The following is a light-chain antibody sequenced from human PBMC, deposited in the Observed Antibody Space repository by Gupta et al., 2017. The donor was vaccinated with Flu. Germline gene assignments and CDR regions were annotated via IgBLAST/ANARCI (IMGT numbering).Light chain of an antibody. CDR1: SSNIGSNT. CDR2: GGN. CDR3: AAWDASLIGVV. V-gene: IGLV1-44*01. J-gene: IGLJ2*01. Sequence: QSVLTQPPPPSGPPGERVTLSCSGTSSNIGSNTVNWYQQLPGTAPKLLTYGGNQRPSGVPDRFSGSRSDTSASLAISGLQSGDEADYYCAAWDASLIGVVFGGGTKLTVL.